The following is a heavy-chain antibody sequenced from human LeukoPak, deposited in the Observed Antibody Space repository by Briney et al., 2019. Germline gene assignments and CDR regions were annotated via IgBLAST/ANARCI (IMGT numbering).Heavy chain of an antibody. D-gene: IGHD3-10*01. Sequence: GGSLRLSCAASGFTFSSYWMSWVRQAPGKGLEWVAVISYDGSNKYYADSVKGRFTISRDNSKNTLYLQMNSLRAEDTAVYYCARDTYGSGSLDYWGQGTLVTVSS. V-gene: IGHV3-30-3*01. CDR2: ISYDGSNK. J-gene: IGHJ4*02. CDR1: GFTFSSYW. CDR3: ARDTYGSGSLDY.